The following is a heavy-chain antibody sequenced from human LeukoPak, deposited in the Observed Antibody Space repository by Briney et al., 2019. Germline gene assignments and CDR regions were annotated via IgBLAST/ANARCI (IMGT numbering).Heavy chain of an antibody. J-gene: IGHJ4*02. CDR2: ISSSSSYI. CDR3: AKDRGIISDY. Sequence: GGSLRLSCAASGFTFSSYSMNWVRQAPGNGLEWVSSISSSSSYIYYADSVKGRFTISRDNSKNTLYLQMNSLRAEDTAVYYCAKDRGIISDYWGQGTLVTVSS. CDR1: GFTFSSYS. D-gene: IGHD3-10*01. V-gene: IGHV3-21*04.